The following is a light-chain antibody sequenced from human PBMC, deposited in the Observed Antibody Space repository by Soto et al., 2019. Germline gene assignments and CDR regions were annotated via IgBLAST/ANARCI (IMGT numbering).Light chain of an antibody. V-gene: IGKV2-28*01. J-gene: IGKJ1*01. CDR1: QSLLHSNGYNY. CDR3: MQALQTPPWT. CDR2: LGS. Sequence: DIVMTQSPLSLPVTPGEPASISCRSSQSLLHSNGYNYLDWYLQKPGQSPQLLIYLGSNRAAGGPDRWSSSGSGTDFTLKISRVEAEDVGVYYCMQALQTPPWTFGQGTKVEIK.